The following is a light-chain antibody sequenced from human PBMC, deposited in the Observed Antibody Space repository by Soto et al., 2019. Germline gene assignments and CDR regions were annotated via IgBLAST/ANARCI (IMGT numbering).Light chain of an antibody. J-gene: IGLJ2*01. V-gene: IGLV2-8*01. CDR1: RSDVGGYNY. CDR3: SSYADSNNLV. Sequence: QSALTQPRSASGSPGQSVTISCTGTRSDVGGYNYVSWYQQHPGKAPKLIIYEVTRRPSGVPDRFSGSKSGHTASLTVSGLQAEDDADYYCSSYADSNNLVFGGGTQLTVL. CDR2: EVT.